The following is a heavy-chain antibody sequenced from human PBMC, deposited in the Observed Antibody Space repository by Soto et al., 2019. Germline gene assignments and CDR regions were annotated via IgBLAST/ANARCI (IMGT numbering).Heavy chain of an antibody. V-gene: IGHV4-4*07. CDR1: GGSISSYY. Sequence: SETLSLTCTVSGGSISSYYWSWIRQPAGKGLEWIGRIYTSGSTNYNPSLKSRVTMSVDTSKNQFSLKLSSVTAADTAVYYCAREIPAYSSGCCNWFDPWGQGTLVTVSS. CDR2: IYTSGST. D-gene: IGHD6-19*01. J-gene: IGHJ5*02. CDR3: AREIPAYSSGCCNWFDP.